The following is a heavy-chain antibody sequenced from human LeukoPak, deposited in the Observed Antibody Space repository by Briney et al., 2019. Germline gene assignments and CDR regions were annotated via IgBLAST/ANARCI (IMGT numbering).Heavy chain of an antibody. Sequence: ASVKVSCKASGYTFTGYYIHWVRQAPGQGLEWMGWINPNSGGTNYAQNFQGRVTMTRDTSINTAYMEPSTLTSDDTAVYYCARGRDLDCSSTSCSMFDYWGQGTLVTVSS. V-gene: IGHV1-2*02. D-gene: IGHD2-2*01. CDR3: ARGRDLDCSSTSCSMFDY. J-gene: IGHJ4*02. CDR1: GYTFTGYY. CDR2: INPNSGGT.